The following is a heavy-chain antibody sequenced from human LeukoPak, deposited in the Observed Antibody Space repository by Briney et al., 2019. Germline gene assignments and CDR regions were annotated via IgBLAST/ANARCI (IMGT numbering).Heavy chain of an antibody. CDR3: ARSPVLRYFDWLLSTSYFDY. Sequence: ASVKVSCKASGYTFTSYDINWVRQATGQGLEWMGWMNPNSGNTGYAQKFQGRVTMTRNISISTAYMELSSLRSEDTAVYYCARSPVLRYFDWLLSTSYFDYWGQGTLVTVSS. CDR2: MNPNSGNT. CDR1: GYTFTSYD. D-gene: IGHD3-9*01. J-gene: IGHJ4*02. V-gene: IGHV1-8*01.